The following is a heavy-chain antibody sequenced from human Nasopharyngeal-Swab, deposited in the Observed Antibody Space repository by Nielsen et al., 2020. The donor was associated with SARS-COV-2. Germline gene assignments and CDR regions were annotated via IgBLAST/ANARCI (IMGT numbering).Heavy chain of an antibody. CDR3: ATLTVGGNNWFDP. J-gene: IGHJ5*02. CDR2: IYPGDSDI. Sequence: GRQMTGKGLEWMGIIYPGDSDIRYSPSFQGHVTISADKSISTAYLQWSSLKASDTAMYYCATLTVGGNNWFDPWDQGTLVTVSS. D-gene: IGHD1-26*01. V-gene: IGHV5-51*01.